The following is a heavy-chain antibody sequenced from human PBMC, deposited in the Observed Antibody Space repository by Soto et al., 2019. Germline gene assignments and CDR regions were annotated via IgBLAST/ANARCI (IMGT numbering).Heavy chain of an antibody. V-gene: IGHV1-8*01. CDR3: ARENRPGSFFWSGYFKEGFAS. CDR1: RYTFTSYD. CDR2: MNPNSGNT. D-gene: IGHD3-3*01. Sequence: ASLKVSCKASRYTFTSYDINWVRQATGQGLEWMGWMNPNSGNTGYAQKFQGRVTMTRNTSISTAYMELSSLRSEDTAVYYCARENRPGSFFWSGYFKEGFASGGQEPLVPVSS. J-gene: IGHJ4*02.